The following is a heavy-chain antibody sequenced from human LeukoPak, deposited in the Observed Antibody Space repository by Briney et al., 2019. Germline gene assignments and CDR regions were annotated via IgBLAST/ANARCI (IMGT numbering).Heavy chain of an antibody. J-gene: IGHJ4*02. Sequence: GWSLRLSCAASGFTFSSYWMHWVRQAPGKGLVWVSRINSDGSSTSYADSVKGRFTISRDNAKNTLYLQMNSLRAEDTAVYYRARVPLGSGWFHYWGQGTLVTVSS. CDR3: ARVPLGSGWFHY. V-gene: IGHV3-74*01. CDR2: INSDGSST. CDR1: GFTFSSYW. D-gene: IGHD6-19*01.